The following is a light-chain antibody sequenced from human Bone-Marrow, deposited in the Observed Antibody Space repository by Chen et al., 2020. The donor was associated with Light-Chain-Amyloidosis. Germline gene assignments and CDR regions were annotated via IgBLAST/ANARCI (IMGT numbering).Light chain of an antibody. CDR1: QTISSHY. V-gene: IGKV3-20*01. CDR3: QQYGTSPLT. CDR2: GSS. J-gene: IGKJ4*01. Sequence: EIVLTQSPGTLSLSPGEGANLSCRASQTISSHYLTWYQQKFGQAPRLLIYGSSIMATGIPDRFTGSGSRTDFTLTINRLEPEDFAMYYCQQYGTSPLTFGGGTKVEIQ.